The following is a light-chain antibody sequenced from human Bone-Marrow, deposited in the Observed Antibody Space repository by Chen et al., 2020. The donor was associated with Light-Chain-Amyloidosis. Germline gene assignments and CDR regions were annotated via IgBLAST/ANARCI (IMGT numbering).Light chain of an antibody. CDR3: QVWDRSSDRPV. CDR2: DDS. V-gene: IGLV3-21*02. Sequence: SYVLTQPSSVSVAPGQTATIACGGNNIGSTSVHWYQQTPGQAPLLVVYDDSDLPSGIPERLSGSNSGNTDTLTISRVEAGDEADYYCQVWDRSSDRPVFGGGTKLTVL. J-gene: IGLJ3*02. CDR1: NIGSTS.